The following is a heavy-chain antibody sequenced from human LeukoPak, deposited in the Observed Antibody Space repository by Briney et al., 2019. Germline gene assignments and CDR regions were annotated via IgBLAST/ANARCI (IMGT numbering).Heavy chain of an antibody. V-gene: IGHV3-23*01. CDR3: AREFSDSNDY. D-gene: IGHD3-22*01. Sequence: GGSLRLSCTASGFTFSSYATTWVRQAPGKGLEWVSVISGSGGSTYYADSVKGRFTISRDNSKNTLYLQMNSLRAEDTAVYYCAREFSDSNDYWGQGTLVTVSS. CDR1: GFTFSSYA. CDR2: ISGSGGST. J-gene: IGHJ4*02.